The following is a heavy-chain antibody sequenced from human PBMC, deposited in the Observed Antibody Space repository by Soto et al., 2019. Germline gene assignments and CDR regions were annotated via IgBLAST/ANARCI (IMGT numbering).Heavy chain of an antibody. CDR3: GRDIVATMYYYYYGMDV. D-gene: IGHD5-12*01. V-gene: IGHV4-34*01. J-gene: IGHJ6*02. CDR1: GGSFSGYY. Sequence: SETLSLTCAVYGGSFSGYYWSWIRQPPGKGLEWIGEINHSGSTNYNPSLKSRVTISVDMSKNQFTLKLSSVTAADTAVYYCGRDIVATMYYYYYGMDVWGQGTTVTVFS. CDR2: INHSGST.